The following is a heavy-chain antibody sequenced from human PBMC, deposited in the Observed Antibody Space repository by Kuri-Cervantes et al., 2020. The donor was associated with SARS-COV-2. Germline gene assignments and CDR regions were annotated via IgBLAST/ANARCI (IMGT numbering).Heavy chain of an antibody. CDR2: IYHSGST. CDR3: ARVRTLIVWRGTFDI. D-gene: IGHD3-22*01. V-gene: IGHV4-38-2*01. CDR1: GYSISSGYY. J-gene: IGHJ3*02. Sequence: SQTLSLTCAVSGYSISSGYYWGWIRQPPGKGLEWIGSIYHSGSTYYNPSLKSRVTISVDTSKNQFSLKLSSVTAADTAVYYCARVRTLIVWRGTFDIWGQGTMVTVSS.